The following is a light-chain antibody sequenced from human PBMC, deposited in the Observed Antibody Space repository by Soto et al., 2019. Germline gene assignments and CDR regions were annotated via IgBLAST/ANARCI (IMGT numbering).Light chain of an antibody. CDR1: QSVSNNY. CDR2: GAS. Sequence: EIVLTQSPGTLSLSPGERATLSCTASQSVSNNYLAWYQQKPGQAPRLLIYGASSRATGIPDRFSGSGSGTDFSLTITRLEPEDFAVYYCQQYVTSSPRTFGQGTKVDIK. J-gene: IGKJ1*01. CDR3: QQYVTSSPRT. V-gene: IGKV3-20*01.